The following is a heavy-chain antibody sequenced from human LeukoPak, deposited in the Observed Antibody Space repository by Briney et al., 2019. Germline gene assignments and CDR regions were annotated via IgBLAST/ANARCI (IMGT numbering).Heavy chain of an antibody. J-gene: IGHJ5*02. Sequence: SETLSLTCTVSGDSISSGSYYWSWIRQPAGKGLEYIGRINTGGTTNYNPSLRSRVTISVDTSKNQFSLRLSSVTAADTAVYYCARQNNFFAPWGQGTLVTVSS. D-gene: IGHD1-20*01. CDR3: ARQNNFFAP. V-gene: IGHV4-61*02. CDR1: GDSISSGSYY. CDR2: INTGGTT.